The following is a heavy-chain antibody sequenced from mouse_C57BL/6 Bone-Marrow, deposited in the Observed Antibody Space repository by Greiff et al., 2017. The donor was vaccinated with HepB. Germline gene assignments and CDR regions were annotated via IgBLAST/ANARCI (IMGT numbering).Heavy chain of an antibody. Sequence: QVQLQQPGTELVKPGASVKLSCKASGYTFTSYWMHWVKQRPGQGLEWIGNIKPSNGGTNYNEKFKSKATLTVDKSSSTAYMQLSSLTSEDSAVYYCARGGYYYGSSYYFDYWGQGTTLTVSS. CDR1: GYTFTSYW. D-gene: IGHD1-1*01. V-gene: IGHV1-53*01. CDR3: ARGGYYYGSSYYFDY. J-gene: IGHJ2*01. CDR2: IKPSNGGT.